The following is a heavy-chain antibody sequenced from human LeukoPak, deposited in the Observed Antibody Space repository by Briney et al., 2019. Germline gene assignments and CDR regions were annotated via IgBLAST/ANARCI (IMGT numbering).Heavy chain of an antibody. V-gene: IGHV1-46*01. CDR1: GYTFTSYY. D-gene: IGHD6-19*01. CDR2: INPSGGST. J-gene: IGHJ4*02. CDR3: ARNGWLVRGEYDY. Sequence: ASVKVPCKASGYTFTSYYMHWVRQAPGQGLEWMGIINPSGGSTSYAQKFQGRVTMTRDTSTSTVYMALSILRSEDTAVYYCARNGWLVRGEYDYWGQGTLVTVSS.